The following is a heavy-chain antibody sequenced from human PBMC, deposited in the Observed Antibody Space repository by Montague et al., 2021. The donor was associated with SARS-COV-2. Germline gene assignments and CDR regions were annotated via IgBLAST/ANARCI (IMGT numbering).Heavy chain of an antibody. CDR1: GFTFSSYE. CDR3: ARGYGSSSGIPYYFDY. V-gene: IGHV3-48*03. CDR2: ISGRGSTI. Sequence: SLRLSCAASGFTFSSYEMNWVRQAPGKGLEWVSYISGRGSTIYYADSVKGRFTISRDDVKNSLYLQMNSLRVEDTAVYYCARGYGSSSGIPYYFDYWGQGTLVTVSS. D-gene: IGHD6-13*01. J-gene: IGHJ4*02.